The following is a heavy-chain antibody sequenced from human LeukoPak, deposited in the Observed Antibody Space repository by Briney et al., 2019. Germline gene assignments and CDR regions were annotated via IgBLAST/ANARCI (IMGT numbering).Heavy chain of an antibody. CDR2: ISYDGSNK. Sequence: GGSLRLSCAASGFTFSSYAMHWVRQAPGKGLEWVAVISYDGSNKYYADSVKGRFTISRDNSKNTLYLQMNSLRDEDTAVYYCARDFDYYDSSGYYDYWGQGTLVTVSS. D-gene: IGHD3-22*01. V-gene: IGHV3-30-3*01. CDR1: GFTFSSYA. J-gene: IGHJ4*02. CDR3: ARDFDYYDSSGYYDY.